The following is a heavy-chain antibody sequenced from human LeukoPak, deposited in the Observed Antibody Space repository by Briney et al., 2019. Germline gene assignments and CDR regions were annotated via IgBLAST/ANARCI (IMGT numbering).Heavy chain of an antibody. J-gene: IGHJ4*02. CDR3: ARGWWELLPDY. V-gene: IGHV1-18*01. CDR1: GYSFAGYG. D-gene: IGHD1-26*01. Sequence: ASVKVPCKASGYSFAGYGITWVRQAPGQGLEWMGWFNPENGNTNYAQKVQGRVTMTADTSTSTSYMELSSLRSEDTAVYYCARGWWELLPDYWGQGTLVTVSS. CDR2: FNPENGNT.